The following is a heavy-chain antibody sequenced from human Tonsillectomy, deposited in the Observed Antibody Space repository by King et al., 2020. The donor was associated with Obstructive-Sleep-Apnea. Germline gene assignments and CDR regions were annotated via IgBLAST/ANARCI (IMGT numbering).Heavy chain of an antibody. J-gene: IGHJ5*02. D-gene: IGHD2-2*01. CDR3: AGDSSPIRGWFDP. CDR2: IYHSGLT. V-gene: IGHV4-4*02. Sequence: VQLQESGPGLVKPSGTLSLTCAVSGGSISSSNWWSWVRQPPGKGLEWIGEIYHSGLTNYNPSLKSRVTLSVDKSKNPFSLKLTPVTAADTAVYYCAGDSSPIRGWFDPWGQGTLVTVSS. CDR1: GGSISSSNW.